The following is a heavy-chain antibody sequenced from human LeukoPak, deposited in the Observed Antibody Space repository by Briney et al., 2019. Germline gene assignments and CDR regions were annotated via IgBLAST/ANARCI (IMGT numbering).Heavy chain of an antibody. CDR1: GGTFSSYA. CDR2: IIPIFGTA. CDR3: ARDVKYSSGWYWFDP. Sequence: SVKVSCKASGGTFSSYAISWVRQAPGQGLEWMGGIIPIFGTANYAQKFQGRVTITADESTSTAYMELSSLRSEDTAVYYCARDVKYSSGWYWFDPWGQGTLVTVSS. D-gene: IGHD6-19*01. V-gene: IGHV1-69*13. J-gene: IGHJ5*02.